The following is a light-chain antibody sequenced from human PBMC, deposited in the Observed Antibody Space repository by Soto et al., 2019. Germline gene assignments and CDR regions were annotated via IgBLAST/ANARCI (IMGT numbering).Light chain of an antibody. V-gene: IGKV3D-15*01. CDR1: QSVSTN. J-gene: IGKJ2*01. Sequence: EIVMTQSPATLSVSPGERATLSCRASQSVSTNLAWYQQKPGQAPRLLIYGASTRATAIPARFSGSGSGTEFTLTISRLEPEDFAVYYCQQYGSSFLFGQGTKLEIK. CDR3: QQYGSSFL. CDR2: GAS.